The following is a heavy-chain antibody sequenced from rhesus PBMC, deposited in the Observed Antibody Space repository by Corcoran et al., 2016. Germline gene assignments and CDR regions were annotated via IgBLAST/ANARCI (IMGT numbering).Heavy chain of an antibody. Sequence: QVQLQESGPGLVKPSETLSLTCTVSGGSISDNYFWNWIRQPPGKGREWMGLIYGSRGTPSYNPSQKSGVPISKATANNPVSLKLSSVTAADTDVYYCARESIATGWYFDYWGQGVLVTVSS. CDR1: GGSISDNYF. CDR2: IYGSRGTP. J-gene: IGHJ4*01. D-gene: IGHD6-13*01. CDR3: ARESIATGWYFDY. V-gene: IGHV4-106*01.